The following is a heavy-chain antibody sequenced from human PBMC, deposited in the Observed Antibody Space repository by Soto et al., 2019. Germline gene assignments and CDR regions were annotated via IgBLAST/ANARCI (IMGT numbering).Heavy chain of an antibody. V-gene: IGHV1-8*01. J-gene: IGHJ5*02. CDR3: ARARQLGDWFDP. CDR1: GYTFTSYD. Sequence: ASVKVSCKASGYTFTSYDINWVRQATGQGLEWMGWMNPNSGNTGYAQKFQGRVTMTRNTSISTAYMELSSLRSGDTAVYYCARARQLGDWFDPWGQGTLVTVSS. D-gene: IGHD6-13*01. CDR2: MNPNSGNT.